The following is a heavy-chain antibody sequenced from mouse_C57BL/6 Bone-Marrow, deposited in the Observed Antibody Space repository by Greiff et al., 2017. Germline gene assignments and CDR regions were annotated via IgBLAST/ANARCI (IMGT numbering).Heavy chain of an antibody. V-gene: IGHV1-78*01. CDR2: IYPRDGST. CDR1: GYTFTDHT. CDR3: ASHYYGSSYVEFAY. D-gene: IGHD1-1*01. Sequence: VQLQQSDAELAKPGASVKISCKVSGYTFTDHTIHWMKQRPEQGLEWIGYIYPRDGSTKYNEKFKGKATLTADKSSSTAYMQLNSLTSEDSAVYFCASHYYGSSYVEFAYWGQGTLVTVSA. J-gene: IGHJ3*01.